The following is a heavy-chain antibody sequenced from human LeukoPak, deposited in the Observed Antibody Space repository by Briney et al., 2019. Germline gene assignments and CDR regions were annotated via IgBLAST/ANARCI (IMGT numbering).Heavy chain of an antibody. CDR1: GGSISNYY. Sequence: PSETLSLTCTVSGGSISNYYWSWIRQPPGKGLEWIGDIYYSGSTSYNPSLKSRVSISVDMSKSQFSLKLYSVTAADTAVYYCARDASGNDLGYAFDIWGQGTVVTVSS. CDR3: ARDASGNDLGYAFDI. V-gene: IGHV4-59*01. D-gene: IGHD5-12*01. J-gene: IGHJ3*02. CDR2: IYYSGST.